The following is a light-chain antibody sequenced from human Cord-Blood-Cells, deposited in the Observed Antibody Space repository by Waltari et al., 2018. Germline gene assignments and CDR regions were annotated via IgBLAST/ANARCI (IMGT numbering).Light chain of an antibody. J-gene: IGKJ4*02. CDR2: AAS. CDR1: QSISSY. V-gene: IGKV1-39*01. Sequence: DIQMTPPPSSLSASVGTRVTITCRESQSISSYLNCYQQKPGKAPKLLIYAASSLQSGVPSRFSGSGSGTDFTLTISSLQPEDFATYYCQQSYSTPLTFGGGTKVEIK. CDR3: QQSYSTPLT.